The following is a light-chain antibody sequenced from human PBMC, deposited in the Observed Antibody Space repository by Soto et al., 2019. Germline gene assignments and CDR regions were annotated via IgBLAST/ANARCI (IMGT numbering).Light chain of an antibody. J-gene: IGKJ1*01. Sequence: EIVLTQSPGTLSLSPGERATLSCRASQSVSSSYLAWHQQKPGQAPRLLIYGASSRATGIPDRFSGSGSGRNFSLTISRLEPEDFAVYYCQQYDRSPWTFGPGTKVEIK. V-gene: IGKV3-20*01. CDR1: QSVSSSY. CDR2: GAS. CDR3: QQYDRSPWT.